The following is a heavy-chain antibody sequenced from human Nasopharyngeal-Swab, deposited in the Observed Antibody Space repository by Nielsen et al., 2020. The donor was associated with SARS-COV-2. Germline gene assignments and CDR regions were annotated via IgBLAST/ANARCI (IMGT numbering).Heavy chain of an antibody. CDR1: GFTFSSYA. Sequence: GESLKISCVASGFTFSSYAMSWVRQAPGKGLEWVSVIYSFSSTYDADSVRGRFTISRDSSKNTLYLQMNSLRVEDTAVYYCARGIYDSEVPYMDLWGKGTTVTVSS. D-gene: IGHD3-10*01. CDR3: ARGIYDSEVPYMDL. J-gene: IGHJ6*03. V-gene: IGHV3-23*03. CDR2: IYSFSST.